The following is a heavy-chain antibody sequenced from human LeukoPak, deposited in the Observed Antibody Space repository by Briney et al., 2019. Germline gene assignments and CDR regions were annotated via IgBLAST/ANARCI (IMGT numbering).Heavy chain of an antibody. Sequence: ASVKVSCKASGYTFTGYYMHWVRQAPGQGLEWMGWINPNSGGTNYAQKFQGRVTMTRDTSISTAYMELSRLRSDDTAVYYCARGGSNYVPYWGSDYWGQGTLVTVSS. V-gene: IGHV1-2*02. D-gene: IGHD4-11*01. J-gene: IGHJ4*02. CDR2: INPNSGGT. CDR1: GYTFTGYY. CDR3: ARGGSNYVPYWGSDY.